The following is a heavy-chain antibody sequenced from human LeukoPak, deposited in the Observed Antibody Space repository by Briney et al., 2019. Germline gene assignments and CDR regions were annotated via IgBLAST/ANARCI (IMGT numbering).Heavy chain of an antibody. J-gene: IGHJ4*02. CDR1: GFTVSNSY. Sequence: GSLRLSRAASGFTVSNSYMSWVRQAPGKGLEWVSIIYSDGTTYYADSVKGRFTISRDNSKNTLYFQMNSLRADDTALYYCAKGGRRFLNYWGQGTLVTVSS. CDR3: AKGGRRFLNY. CDR2: IYSDGTT. V-gene: IGHV3-53*01. D-gene: IGHD3-3*01.